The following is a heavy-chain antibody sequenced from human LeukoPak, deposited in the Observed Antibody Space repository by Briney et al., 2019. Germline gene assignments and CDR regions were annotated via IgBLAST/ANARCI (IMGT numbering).Heavy chain of an antibody. Sequence: SETLSLTCTVSGGSISSYYWSWIRQPPGKGLEWIGYIYYSGSTNCNPPLKSRVTISVDTSKNQFSLKLSSVTAADTAVYYCARGGPLQSDFDYWGQGTLVTVSS. CDR3: ARGGPLQSDFDY. CDR2: IYYSGST. D-gene: IGHD5-24*01. CDR1: GGSISSYY. J-gene: IGHJ4*02. V-gene: IGHV4-59*01.